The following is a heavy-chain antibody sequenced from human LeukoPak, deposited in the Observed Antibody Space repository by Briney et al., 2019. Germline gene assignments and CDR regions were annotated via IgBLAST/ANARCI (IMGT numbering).Heavy chain of an antibody. V-gene: IGHV4-59*03. CDR2: IYYSGGT. D-gene: IGHD3-16*01. Sequence: PSETLSLTCTVSGGSISSYYWSWIRQPPGKGLEWIGYIYYSGGTNYNPSLKSRVTISVDTSKNQFSLKLSSVTAADTAVYYCAVMSEWAYYFDYWGQGTLVTVSS. CDR1: GGSISSYY. J-gene: IGHJ4*02. CDR3: AVMSEWAYYFDY.